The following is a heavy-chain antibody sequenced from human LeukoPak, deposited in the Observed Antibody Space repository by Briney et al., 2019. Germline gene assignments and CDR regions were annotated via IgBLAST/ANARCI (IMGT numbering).Heavy chain of an antibody. CDR2: ISSSSSYI. J-gene: IGHJ4*02. V-gene: IGHV3-21*01. D-gene: IGHD5-18*01. CDR3: ARDPGYSYGFDY. CDR1: GFTFSSYS. Sequence: GGSLRLSRAASGFTFSSYSMNWVRQAPGKGLEWVSSISSSSSYIYYADSVKGRFTISRDNAKNSLYLQMNSLRAEDTAVYYCARDPGYSYGFDYWGQGTLVTVSS.